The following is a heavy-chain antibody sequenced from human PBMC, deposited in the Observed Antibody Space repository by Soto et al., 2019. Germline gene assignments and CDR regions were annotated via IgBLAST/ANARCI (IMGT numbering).Heavy chain of an antibody. CDR1: GFPFSSYA. V-gene: IGHV3-23*01. CDR3: EKVHGSWSYNTFPDS. D-gene: IGHD3-10*01. CDR2: ISGSGGST. J-gene: IGHJ4*02. Sequence: PGGSLRLSCAASGFPFSSYAMTWVRQAPGKGLEWVSLISGSGGSTYYADSVKGRFTISRDNSRDTLYLQMSSLRAEDTAVYYCEKVHGSWSYNTFPDSWGQGTLVTVYS.